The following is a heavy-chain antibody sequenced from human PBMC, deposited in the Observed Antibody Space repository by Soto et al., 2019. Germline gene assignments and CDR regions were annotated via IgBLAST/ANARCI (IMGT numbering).Heavy chain of an antibody. CDR2: IIPIFGTA. J-gene: IGHJ3*02. Sequence: GASVKVSCKASGGTFSSYAISWVRQAPGQGLEWMGGIIPIFGTANYAQKFQGRVTITADESTSTAYMELSSLRSEDTAVYYCARGRHFDWPIPGLGAFDIWGQGTMVTVSS. D-gene: IGHD3-9*01. CDR3: ARGRHFDWPIPGLGAFDI. CDR1: GGTFSSYA. V-gene: IGHV1-69*13.